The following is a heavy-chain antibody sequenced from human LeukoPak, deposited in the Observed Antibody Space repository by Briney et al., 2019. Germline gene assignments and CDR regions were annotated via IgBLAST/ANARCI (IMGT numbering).Heavy chain of an antibody. CDR1: GGSISSSSYY. V-gene: IGHV4-39*07. CDR2: IYYSGST. D-gene: IGHD6-13*01. J-gene: IGHJ4*02. Sequence: SETLSLTCTVSGGSISSSSYYWGWIRQPPGKGLEWIGSIYYSGSTYYNPSLKSRVTISVDTSKNQFSLKLSSVTAADTAVYYCARAGGRIAAAARATHFDYWGQGTLVTVSS. CDR3: ARAGGRIAAAARATHFDY.